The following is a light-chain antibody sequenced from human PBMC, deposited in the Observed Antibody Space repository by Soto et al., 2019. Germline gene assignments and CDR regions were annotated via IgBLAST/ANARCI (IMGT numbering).Light chain of an antibody. CDR1: HGVSSY. CDR2: GAS. CDR3: QQYGSSGT. Sequence: EIVFTQSPATLSLSPGERATLSCMSSHGVSSYLALYQQKPGQAPRLLIYGASHRATGIPDRFSGSGSGTDFTLTISRLEPEDFAVYYCQQYGSSGTFGQGTKVDIK. V-gene: IGKV3-20*01. J-gene: IGKJ1*01.